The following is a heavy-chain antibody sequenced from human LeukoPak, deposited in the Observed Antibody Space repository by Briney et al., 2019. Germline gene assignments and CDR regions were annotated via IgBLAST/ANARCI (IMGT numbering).Heavy chain of an antibody. Sequence: GGSLRPSCAASGFTFSNYWMSWVRQAPGKGLEWVAIIKQDGSGKYYVDSVKGRFTISRDNAKNSLYLQMNSLRAEDTAVYFCARNEYSGSSGYYYYYMDVWGKGTTVTVSS. CDR3: ARNEYSGSSGYYYYYMDV. V-gene: IGHV3-7*01. J-gene: IGHJ6*03. CDR1: GFTFSNYW. D-gene: IGHD6-6*01. CDR2: IKQDGSGK.